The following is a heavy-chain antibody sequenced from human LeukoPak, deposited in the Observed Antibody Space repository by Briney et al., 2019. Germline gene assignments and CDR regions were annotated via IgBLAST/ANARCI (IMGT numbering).Heavy chain of an antibody. V-gene: IGHV3-74*01. CDR3: AKGCRSSSCYGN. CDR2: INSDGGDT. J-gene: IGHJ4*02. Sequence: PGGSLRLSCAAAGFSFSSYWMHWVRQAPGKGLVWVSRINSDGGDTSYADSVKGRFTISRDNAKNTLYLQVNSLGVEDTAVYYCAKGCRSSSCYGNWGQGTLVSVSS. D-gene: IGHD2-2*01. CDR1: GFSFSSYW.